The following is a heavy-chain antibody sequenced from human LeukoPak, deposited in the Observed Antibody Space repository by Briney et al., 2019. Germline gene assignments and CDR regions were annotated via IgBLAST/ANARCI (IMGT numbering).Heavy chain of an antibody. CDR2: ISGSGGST. D-gene: IGHD6-13*01. V-gene: IGHV3-23*01. J-gene: IGHJ4*02. Sequence: PGGSLRLSCAASGFTFSSYAMSWVRQAPGKGLEWVSAISGSGGSTYYADSVKGRFTISRDNSKNTLYLQMNSLRAEDTAVYYCAKDRMAVVAAAGADDYWGQGTLVTVSS. CDR3: AKDRMAVVAAAGADDY. CDR1: GFTFSSYA.